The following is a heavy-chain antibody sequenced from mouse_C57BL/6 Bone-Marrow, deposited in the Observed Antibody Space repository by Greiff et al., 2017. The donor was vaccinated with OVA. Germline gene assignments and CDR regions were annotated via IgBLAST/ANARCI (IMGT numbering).Heavy chain of an antibody. V-gene: IGHV1-55*01. CDR3: ARGAYYSNGYFDV. J-gene: IGHJ1*03. CDR1: GYTFTSYW. Sequence: VQLQQPGAELVKPGASVKMSCKASGYTFTSYWITWVKQRPGQGLEWIGDIYPGSGSTNYNEKFKSKATLTVDTSSSTAYLQLSSLTSEDSAVYYCARGAYYSNGYFDVWGTGTTVTVSS. D-gene: IGHD2-5*01. CDR2: IYPGSGST.